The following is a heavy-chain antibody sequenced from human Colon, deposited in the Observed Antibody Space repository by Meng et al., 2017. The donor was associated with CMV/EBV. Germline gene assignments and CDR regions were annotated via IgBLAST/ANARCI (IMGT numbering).Heavy chain of an antibody. J-gene: IGHJ4*02. CDR2: IYYSGYT. Sequence: LQLQESGPGLVKPSETLSLTCPVSGGSISSSTYYWGWIRQTPGKGLEWIGNIYYSGYTYYNPSLKSRLTISVDTSKNQFSLKLTSVTAADTAVYYCATDYGDYYFDRWGQGTLVTVSS. CDR1: GGSISSSTYY. D-gene: IGHD4-17*01. CDR3: ATDYGDYYFDR. V-gene: IGHV4-39*07.